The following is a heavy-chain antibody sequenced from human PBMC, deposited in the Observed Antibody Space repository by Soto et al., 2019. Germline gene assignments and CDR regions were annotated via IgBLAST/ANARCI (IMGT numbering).Heavy chain of an antibody. CDR3: ARQASYWHGGGGWLDP. CDR1: GFTFSAYD. Sequence: EVQLVESGGGLVQPGGSLRLSCAASGFTFSAYDMHWVRQATGKSLEWVAAIGTQHDAYYPNSVKGRFTISRENAKNSLYLQKNSLRAGDTAVYYCARQASYWHGGGGWLDPWGQGTLVTVSS. V-gene: IGHV3-13*01. J-gene: IGHJ5*02. CDR2: IGTQHDA. D-gene: IGHD3-16*01.